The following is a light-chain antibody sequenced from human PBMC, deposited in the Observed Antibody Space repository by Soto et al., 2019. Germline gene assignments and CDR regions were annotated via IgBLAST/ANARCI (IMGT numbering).Light chain of an antibody. CDR1: QGISNC. Sequence: DIQMTQSPSSVSASIGDRVTVTCRASQGISNCLAWYQQKPGKAPKFLISAASSLQSGVPSRFSGSGSGTDFTLTISSLQPEDFETYYCQQAYSFPITFGQGTRLEIK. V-gene: IGKV1-12*01. J-gene: IGKJ5*01. CDR3: QQAYSFPIT. CDR2: AAS.